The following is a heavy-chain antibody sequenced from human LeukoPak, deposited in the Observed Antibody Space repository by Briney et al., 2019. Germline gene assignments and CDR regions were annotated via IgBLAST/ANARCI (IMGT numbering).Heavy chain of an antibody. D-gene: IGHD2/OR15-2a*01. V-gene: IGHV3-23*01. CDR1: GFTFSSYA. J-gene: IGHJ4*02. CDR2: ISGSGGST. Sequence: PGGSLRLSCAASGFTFSSYAMSWVHQAPGKGLEWVSAISGSGGSTYYADSVKGRFTISRDNSKNTLYLQMNSLRAEDTAVYYCAKTTLNSGGAGDYWGQGTLVTVSS. CDR3: AKTTLNSGGAGDY.